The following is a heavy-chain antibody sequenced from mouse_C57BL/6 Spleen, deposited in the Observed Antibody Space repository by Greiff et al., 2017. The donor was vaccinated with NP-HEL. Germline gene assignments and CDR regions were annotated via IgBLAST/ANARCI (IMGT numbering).Heavy chain of an antibody. CDR2: IDPSDSYT. CDR1: GYTFTSYW. CDR3: ARREITTWYFDV. J-gene: IGHJ1*03. Sequence: QVQLQQPGAELVKPGASVKLSCKASGYTFTSYWMQWVKQRPGQGLEWIGEIDPSDSYTNYNQKFKGKATLTVDTSSSTAYMQLSSLTSEDSAVYYCARREITTWYFDVWGTGTTVTVSS. D-gene: IGHD1-1*01. V-gene: IGHV1-50*01.